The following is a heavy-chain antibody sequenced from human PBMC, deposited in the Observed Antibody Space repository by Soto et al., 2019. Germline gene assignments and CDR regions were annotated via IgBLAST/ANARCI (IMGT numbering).Heavy chain of an antibody. CDR3: ARGDSTDCSNGVCSFFYNHDMDV. CDR1: GYSFTDYH. V-gene: IGHV1-2*04. CDR2: INPKSGGT. Sequence: ASVKVSYKASGYSFTDYHIHWVRQAPGQGLEWLGRINPKSGGTSTAQKFQGWVTMTTDTSISTASMELTRLTSDDTAIYYCARGDSTDCSNGVCSFFYNHDMDVWGQGTTVTVSS. D-gene: IGHD2-8*01. J-gene: IGHJ6*02.